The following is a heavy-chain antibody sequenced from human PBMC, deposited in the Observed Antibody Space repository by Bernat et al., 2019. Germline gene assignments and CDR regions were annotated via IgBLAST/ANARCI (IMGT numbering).Heavy chain of an antibody. CDR3: ARDQYSSTWEPFDC. Sequence: EVQLVESGGGLVQPGGSLRLSCAASGLTFSSHWMHWVRQAPGKGLVWVSRINSDGSSTSYADSVKGRFTISRDNAKNTLFLQMTSLRAEDTAVYYCARDQYSSTWEPFDCWGQGTLATVSS. CDR2: INSDGSST. J-gene: IGHJ4*02. D-gene: IGHD6-13*01. V-gene: IGHV3-74*01. CDR1: GLTFSSHW.